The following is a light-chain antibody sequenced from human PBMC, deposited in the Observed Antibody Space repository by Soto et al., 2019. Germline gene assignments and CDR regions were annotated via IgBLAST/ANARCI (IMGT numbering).Light chain of an antibody. CDR1: QSVNIY. V-gene: IGKV3-20*01. CDR3: QQYGSSPLT. Sequence: EIVLTQSPATLSLSPGERATLSCRASQSVNIYLAWYQQKPGQAPGLLIYGASSRATGIPDRFSGSGSGTDFTLTISRLEPEDFAVYYCQQYGSSPLTFGGGTKVDI. CDR2: GAS. J-gene: IGKJ4*01.